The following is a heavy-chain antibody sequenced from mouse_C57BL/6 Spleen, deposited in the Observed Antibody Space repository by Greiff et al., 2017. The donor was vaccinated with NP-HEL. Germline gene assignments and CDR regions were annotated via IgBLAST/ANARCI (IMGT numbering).Heavy chain of an antibody. D-gene: IGHD1-1*02. Sequence: VQLQQSGAELVRPGASVKLSCTASGFNIKDDYMHWVKQRPEQGLEWIGWIDPENGDTEYASKFQGKATITADTSSNTAYLQLSSLTSEDTAVYYCTIWSYDYWGQGTTLTVSS. V-gene: IGHV14-4*01. CDR2: IDPENGDT. CDR3: TIWSYDY. J-gene: IGHJ2*01. CDR1: GFNIKDDY.